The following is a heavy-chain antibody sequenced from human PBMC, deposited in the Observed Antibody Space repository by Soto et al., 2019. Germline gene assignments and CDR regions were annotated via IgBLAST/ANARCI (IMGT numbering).Heavy chain of an antibody. J-gene: IGHJ4*02. CDR3: ARGHCSSTSCRFPSGYADY. D-gene: IGHD2-2*01. Sequence: QVQLVQSGAEVKKPGASVKVSCKASGYTFTSYAMHWVRHAPGQRLEWMGWINAGNGNTKYSQKFQGRVTITRDTSASTAYMELSSLRSEDTAVYYCARGHCSSTSCRFPSGYADYWGQGTLVTVSS. CDR1: GYTFTSYA. V-gene: IGHV1-3*01. CDR2: INAGNGNT.